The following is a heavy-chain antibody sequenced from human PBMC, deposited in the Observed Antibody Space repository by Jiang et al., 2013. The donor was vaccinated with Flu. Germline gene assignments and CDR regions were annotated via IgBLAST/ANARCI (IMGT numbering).Heavy chain of an antibody. J-gene: IGHJ4*02. CDR3: ARASVAAAGTDSFDY. V-gene: IGHV1-3*01. CDR2: INAGNGNT. CDR1: GYTFTSYA. Sequence: GAEVKKPGASVKVSCKASGYTFTSYAMHWVRQAPGQRLEWMGWINAGNGNTKYSQKFQGRVTITRDTSASTAYMELSSLRSEDTAVYYCARASVAAAGTDSFDYWGQGTLVNVSS. D-gene: IGHD6-13*01.